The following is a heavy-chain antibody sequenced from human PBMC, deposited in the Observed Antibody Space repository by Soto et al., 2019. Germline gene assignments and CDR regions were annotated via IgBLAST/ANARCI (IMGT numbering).Heavy chain of an antibody. J-gene: IGHJ5*02. CDR3: ARTPPRIRVVLVPAAPFDP. CDR1: GYTFTSYG. V-gene: IGHV1-18*01. CDR2: ISAYNGNT. D-gene: IGHD2-2*01. Sequence: ASVKVSCKASGYTFTSYGISWVRQAPGQGLEWMGWISAYNGNTNYAQKLQGRVTMTTDTSTSTAYMELRSLRSDDTAVYYCARTPPRIRVVLVPAAPFDPWGQGTLVTVSS.